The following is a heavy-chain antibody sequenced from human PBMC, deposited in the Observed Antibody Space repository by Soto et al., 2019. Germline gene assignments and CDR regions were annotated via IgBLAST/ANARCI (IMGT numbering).Heavy chain of an antibody. CDR2: IYYSGST. V-gene: IGHV4-31*03. D-gene: IGHD5-12*01. CDR3: ARAVEMATITHYFDY. J-gene: IGHJ4*02. CDR1: GGSISSGGYY. Sequence: QVQLQESGPGLVKPSQTLSLTCTVSGGSISSGGYYWSWIRQHPGKGLEWIGYIYYSGSTYYNPSPKSRVTIXXDXSXIPFSLKLSSVTAADTAVYYCARAVEMATITHYFDYWGQGTLVTVSS.